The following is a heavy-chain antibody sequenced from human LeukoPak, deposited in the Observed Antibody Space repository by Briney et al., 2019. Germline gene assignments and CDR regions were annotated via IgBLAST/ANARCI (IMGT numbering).Heavy chain of an antibody. Sequence: SETLSLTCSVSGDSISNSSHYWGWIRQPPGKGLEWIGYIFDSGTMYNDASLKSRVIISVDTSKNHFSLKLSSVTAADTAVYYCARGDYGGIDYWGQGTLVTVSS. V-gene: IGHV4-39*07. J-gene: IGHJ4*02. CDR3: ARGDYGGIDY. CDR1: GDSISNSSHY. D-gene: IGHD4-23*01. CDR2: IFDSGTM.